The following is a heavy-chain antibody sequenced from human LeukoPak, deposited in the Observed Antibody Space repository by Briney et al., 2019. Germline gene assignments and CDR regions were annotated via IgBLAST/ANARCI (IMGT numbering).Heavy chain of an antibody. V-gene: IGHV6-1*01. CDR2: TQYRSEWSF. CDR1: GDSVSTNNTA. CDR3: ARESVERRFDY. D-gene: IGHD5-24*01. J-gene: IGHJ4*02. Sequence: SQTLSLSCAISGDSVSTNNTAWNWISQAPSRGLEWLGRTQYRSEWSFDYALPMKGRITVNPDTSKNQFSLQLSSVTPEDTAVYYCARESVERRFDYWGQGILVTVSS.